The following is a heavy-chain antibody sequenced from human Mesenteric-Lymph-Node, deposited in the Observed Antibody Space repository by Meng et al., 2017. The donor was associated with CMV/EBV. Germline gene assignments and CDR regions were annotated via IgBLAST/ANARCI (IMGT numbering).Heavy chain of an antibody. J-gene: IGHJ6*02. CDR3: ARDRGITIFGVVHQYGMDV. CDR2: IYSGGST. D-gene: IGHD3-3*01. V-gene: IGHV3-66*02. CDR1: GFTFSNYW. Sequence: GESLKISCAASGFTFSNYWMTWVRQAPGKGLEWVSVIYSGGSTYYADSVKGRFTISRDNSKNTLYLQMNSLRAEDTAVYYCARDRGITIFGVVHQYGMDVWGQGTTVTVSS.